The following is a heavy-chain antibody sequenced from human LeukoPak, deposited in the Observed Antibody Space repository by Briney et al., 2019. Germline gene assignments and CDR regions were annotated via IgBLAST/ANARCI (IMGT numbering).Heavy chain of an antibody. CDR2: ISYDGSNK. CDR3: ARSFGRGYNYGSMGY. CDR1: GFTFSSYA. J-gene: IGHJ4*02. V-gene: IGHV3-30-3*01. Sequence: PGGSLRLSCAASGFTFSSYAMHWVRQAPGKGLEWVAVISYDGSNKYYADSVKGRFTISRDNSKNTLYLQMNSLRAEDTAVYYCARSFGRGYNYGSMGYWGQGTLVTVSS. D-gene: IGHD5-18*01.